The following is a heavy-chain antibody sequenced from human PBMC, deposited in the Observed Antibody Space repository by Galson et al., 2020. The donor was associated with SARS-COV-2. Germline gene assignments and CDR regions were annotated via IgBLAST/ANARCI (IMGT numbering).Heavy chain of an antibody. CDR3: ARGGGVPELPFDP. CDR2: IYYSGST. V-gene: IGHV4-31*03. J-gene: IGHJ5*02. D-gene: IGHD3-3*01. CDR1: GGSISSGGYY. Sequence: ASETLSLTCTVSGGSISSGGYYWSWIRQHPGKGLEWIGYIYYSGSTYYNPSLKSRVTISVDTSKNQFSLKLSSVTAADTAVYYCARGGGVPELPFDPWGQGTLVTVSS.